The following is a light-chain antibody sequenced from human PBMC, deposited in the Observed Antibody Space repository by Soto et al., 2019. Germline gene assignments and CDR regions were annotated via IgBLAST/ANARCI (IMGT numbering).Light chain of an antibody. CDR1: QSISSW. CDR3: QHFNSYPWT. Sequence: DIQMTQSPSTLSASVGDRVIIICRASQSISSWLAWYQQKPGKAPKLLINKASSLESGVPSRFSGSGSGTEFTLTISSLQPDDFATYYCQHFNSYPWTFGQGTKVDI. CDR2: KAS. J-gene: IGKJ1*01. V-gene: IGKV1-5*03.